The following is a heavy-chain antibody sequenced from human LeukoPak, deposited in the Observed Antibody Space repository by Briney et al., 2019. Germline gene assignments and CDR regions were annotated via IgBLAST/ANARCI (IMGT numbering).Heavy chain of an antibody. J-gene: IGHJ4*02. D-gene: IGHD3-16*01. Sequence: SETLSLTCTVSGGSISSYYWSWIRQPPGKGLEWIGSIYHSGSTYYNPSLKSRVTISVDTSKNQFSLKLSSVTAADTAVYYCARDADVFPYYFDYWGQGTLVTVSS. CDR1: GGSISSYY. CDR3: ARDADVFPYYFDY. V-gene: IGHV4-59*12. CDR2: IYHSGST.